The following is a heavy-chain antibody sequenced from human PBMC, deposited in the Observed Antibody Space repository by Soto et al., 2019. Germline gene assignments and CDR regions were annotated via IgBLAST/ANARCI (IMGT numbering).Heavy chain of an antibody. CDR2: ISYDGSNK. D-gene: IGHD5-18*01. V-gene: IGHV3-30-3*01. CDR3: ARGEGQLWSRDYYYYGMDV. Sequence: GGSLRLSCAASGFTFSSYAMHWVRQAPGKGLEWVAVISYDGSNKYYADSVKGRFTISRDNSKNTLYLQMNSLRAEDTAVYYCARGEGQLWSRDYYYYGMDVWGQGTTVTVSS. CDR1: GFTFSSYA. J-gene: IGHJ6*02.